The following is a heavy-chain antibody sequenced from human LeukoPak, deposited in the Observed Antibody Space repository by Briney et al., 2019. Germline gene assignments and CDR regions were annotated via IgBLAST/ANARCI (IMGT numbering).Heavy chain of an antibody. Sequence: ASVKVSCKASGYTFTGYYMHWVRQAPGQGLGWMGWINPNSGGTNYAQKFQGRVTMTRDTSISTAYMELSRLRSDDTAVYYCARADGDAYSSGWFYYWGQGTLVTVSS. CDR1: GYTFTGYY. V-gene: IGHV1-2*02. CDR3: ARADGDAYSSGWFYY. J-gene: IGHJ4*02. D-gene: IGHD6-19*01. CDR2: INPNSGGT.